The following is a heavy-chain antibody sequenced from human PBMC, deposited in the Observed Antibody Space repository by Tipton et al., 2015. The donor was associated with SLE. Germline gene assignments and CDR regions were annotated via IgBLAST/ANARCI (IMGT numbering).Heavy chain of an antibody. CDR2: VFHTGST. V-gene: IGHV4-59*01. J-gene: IGHJ5*02. Sequence: LRLSCTISGDSISSYYWTWIRQPPGKGLEWLGYVFHTGSTNYNPSLNGRVTMSVDTSKNQFSLRLKSVTTADTAVYYCARARPLFNWFDPWGQGTLVTVSS. D-gene: IGHD3-3*01. CDR1: GDSISSYY. CDR3: ARARPLFNWFDP.